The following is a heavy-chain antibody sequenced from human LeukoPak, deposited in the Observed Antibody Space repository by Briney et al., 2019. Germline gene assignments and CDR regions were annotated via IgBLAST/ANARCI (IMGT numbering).Heavy chain of an antibody. Sequence: SETLSLTCAVYGGSFGDYFWSWIRQPPGKGLEWIGYIYYSGSTNYNPSLKSRVTISVDTSKNQFSLKLSSVTAADTAVYYCAREAAGFLSWGQGTLVTVSS. V-gene: IGHV4-59*12. CDR3: AREAAGFLS. J-gene: IGHJ5*02. D-gene: IGHD6-13*01. CDR1: GGSFGDYF. CDR2: IYYSGST.